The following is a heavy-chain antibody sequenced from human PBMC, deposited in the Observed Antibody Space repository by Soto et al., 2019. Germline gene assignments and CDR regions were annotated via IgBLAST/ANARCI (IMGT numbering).Heavy chain of an antibody. CDR1: GYTFTSYA. V-gene: IGHV1-3*01. D-gene: IGHD3-10*01. J-gene: IGHJ5*02. Sequence: QVQLVQSGAEVKKPGASVKVSCKASGYTFTSYAMHWVRQAPGQRLEWMGWINAGSGNTKYSQKFQGRVTITRDTSASTAYMELSSLRSEDTAVYYCARAPDYYGFDPWGQGTLVTVSS. CDR2: INAGSGNT. CDR3: ARAPDYYGFDP.